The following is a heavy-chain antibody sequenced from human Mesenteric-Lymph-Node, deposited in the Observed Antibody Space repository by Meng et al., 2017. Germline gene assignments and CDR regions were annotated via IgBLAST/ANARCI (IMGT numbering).Heavy chain of an antibody. CDR2: ISWNSGSI. V-gene: IGHV3-9*01. J-gene: IGHJ6*02. D-gene: IGHD3-22*01. CDR1: GFTFDDYA. Sequence: SLKISCAASGFTFDDYAMHWVRQAPGKGLEWVSGISWNSGSIGYADSVKGRFTISRDNAKNSLYLQMNSLRAEDTAVYYCARELWDYYDSSGYYFGYYYGMDVWGQGTTVTVSS. CDR3: ARELWDYYDSSGYYFGYYYGMDV.